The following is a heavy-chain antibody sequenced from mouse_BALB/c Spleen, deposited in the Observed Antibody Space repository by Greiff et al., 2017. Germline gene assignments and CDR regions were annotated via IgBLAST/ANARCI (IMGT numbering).Heavy chain of an antibody. CDR2: IDPENGNT. CDR3: ARWPPCYGSSRFAY. D-gene: IGHD1-1*01. J-gene: IGHJ3*01. V-gene: IGHV14-1*02. Sequence: VQLQQSGAELVRPGALVKLSCKASGFNIKDYYMHWVKQRPEQGLEWIGWIDPENGNTIYDPKFQGKASITADTSSNTAYLQLSSLTSEDTAVYYCARWPPCYGSSRFAYWGQGTLVTVSA. CDR1: GFNIKDYY.